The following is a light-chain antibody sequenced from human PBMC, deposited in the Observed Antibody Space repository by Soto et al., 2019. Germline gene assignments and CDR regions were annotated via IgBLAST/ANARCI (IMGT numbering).Light chain of an antibody. Sequence: EIVLTQSPGTLSLSPGEGATLSCRASQSVSSIYLAWYQQKPGQAPRLLIYGASSRATGIPDRFSGSGSGTDFTLTISRLEPEDFAVYYCQQYGSSTYTFGQGTKLEIK. CDR3: QQYGSSTYT. V-gene: IGKV3-20*01. J-gene: IGKJ2*01. CDR1: QSVSSIY. CDR2: GAS.